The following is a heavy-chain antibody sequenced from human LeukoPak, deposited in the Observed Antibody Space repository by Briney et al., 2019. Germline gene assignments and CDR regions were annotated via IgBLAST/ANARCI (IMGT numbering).Heavy chain of an antibody. CDR3: AKDNGSSWPYYFDY. D-gene: IGHD6-13*01. V-gene: IGHV3-9*01. CDR1: GFMFDDYA. CDR2: ISWNSGSI. J-gene: IGHJ4*02. Sequence: PGRSLRLSCAASGFMFDDYAMHWVRHAPGKGLEWVSGISWNSGSIGYADSVKGRFTISRDNAKNSLYLQMNSLRAEDTALYYCAKDNGSSWPYYFDYWGQGTLVTVSS.